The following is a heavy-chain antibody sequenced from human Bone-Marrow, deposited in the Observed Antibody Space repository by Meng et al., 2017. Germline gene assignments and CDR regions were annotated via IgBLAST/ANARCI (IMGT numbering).Heavy chain of an antibody. Sequence: QVQLQESGPGLVKPSETLSLTCTVSGGSNSSFYWNWIRQSPGKGLEWIGCRFYGGRPTYNPSLKSRVTVSVDMSENQFSLKLRSVPAADTAVYYCARGEQVAIFDNWGQGTLVTVSS. CDR3: ARGEQVAIFDN. J-gene: IGHJ4*02. V-gene: IGHV4-59*01. D-gene: IGHD6-6*01. CDR1: GGSNSSFY. CDR2: RFYGGRP.